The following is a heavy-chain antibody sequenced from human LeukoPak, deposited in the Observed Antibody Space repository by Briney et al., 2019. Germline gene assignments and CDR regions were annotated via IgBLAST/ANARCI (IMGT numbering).Heavy chain of an antibody. CDR3: ARVGARAGNWNSWGQMRSIWKVLFDY. D-gene: IGHD1-7*01. J-gene: IGHJ4*02. Sequence: PGGSLRLSCEASGVSVSSDFMGWVRQAPGKGLEWVSGINWSGGSTGYADSVKGRFTISRDNAKNSLYLQMNSLRAEDTALYYCARVGARAGNWNSWGQMRSIWKVLFDYWGQGTLVTVSS. CDR1: GVSVSSDF. CDR2: INWSGGST. V-gene: IGHV3-20*04.